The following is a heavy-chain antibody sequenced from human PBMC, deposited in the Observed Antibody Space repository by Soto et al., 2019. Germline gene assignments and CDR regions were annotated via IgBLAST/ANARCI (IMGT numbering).Heavy chain of an antibody. CDR2: IKEDGSEK. V-gene: IGHV3-7*03. J-gene: IGHJ6*02. Sequence: PSETLSLTCTVSGGSISSSSYYWGWIRQPPGKGLEWVATIKEDGSEKYYVDSVKGRFTISRDNAKRSLYLQMSSLRVEDTAIYYCARIGKTVVSPQRTYYYYAMDVWGQGTTVTVSS. D-gene: IGHD2-15*01. CDR1: GGSISSSSYY. CDR3: ARIGKTVVSPQRTYYYYAMDV.